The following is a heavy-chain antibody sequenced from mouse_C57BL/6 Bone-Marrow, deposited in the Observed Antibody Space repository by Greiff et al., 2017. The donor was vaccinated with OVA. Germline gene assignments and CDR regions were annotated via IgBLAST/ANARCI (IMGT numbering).Heavy chain of an antibody. V-gene: IGHV1-55*01. CDR3: ARRGYYYGSSSRGNFDV. CDR2: IYPGSGST. Sequence: VQLQQPGAELVKPGASVKMSCKASGYTFTSYWITWVKQRPGQGLEWIGDIYPGSGSTNYNEKCKSKATLTVDTSSSTAYMQLSSLTSEDSAVYYCARRGYYYGSSSRGNFDVWGTGTTVTVSS. D-gene: IGHD1-1*01. CDR1: GYTFTSYW. J-gene: IGHJ1*03.